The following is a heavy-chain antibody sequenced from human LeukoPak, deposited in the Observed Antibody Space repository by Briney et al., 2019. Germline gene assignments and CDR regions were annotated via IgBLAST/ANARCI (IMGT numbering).Heavy chain of an antibody. D-gene: IGHD6-13*01. CDR2: VNSDGSTT. Sequence: GGSLRLSCAASGFPFSNYWMHWVRHAPGKGLVWVSRVNSDGSTTNYADPVKGRFTISRDNAENTLYMRMNSLRPEDTAVYYCARGYYSSSRFDSWGQGTLVTVSS. CDR1: GFPFSNYW. CDR3: ARGYYSSSRFDS. V-gene: IGHV3-74*01. J-gene: IGHJ4*02.